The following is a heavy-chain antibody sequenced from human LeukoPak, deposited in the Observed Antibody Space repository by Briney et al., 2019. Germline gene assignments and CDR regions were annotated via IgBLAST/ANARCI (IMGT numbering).Heavy chain of an antibody. CDR3: ARTVNGVYDY. CDR1: GFTFSNYW. V-gene: IGHV3-74*03. D-gene: IGHD2-8*01. CDR2: INSDGSTT. Sequence: PGGSLRLSCAASGFTFSNYWMHWVRQAPGKGLVWVSRINSDGSTTTYADSVQGRFTITRDNAKNPLYLQMNSLRAEDTAVYYCARTVNGVYDYWGQGTLVIVSS. J-gene: IGHJ4*02.